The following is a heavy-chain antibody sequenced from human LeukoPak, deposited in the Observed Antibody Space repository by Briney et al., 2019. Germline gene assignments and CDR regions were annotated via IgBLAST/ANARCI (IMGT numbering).Heavy chain of an antibody. D-gene: IGHD3-3*01. Sequence: GESLKISCKGSGYSFTSYWIGWVRQMPGKGLEWMGIIYPGDSDTRYSPSFQGQVTISADKSISTAYLQWSSLKASDTAMYYCARLPLDFWSGYSSYYFDYWGQGTLVTVSS. CDR3: ARLPLDFWSGYSSYYFDY. V-gene: IGHV5-51*01. J-gene: IGHJ4*02. CDR1: GYSFTSYW. CDR2: IYPGDSDT.